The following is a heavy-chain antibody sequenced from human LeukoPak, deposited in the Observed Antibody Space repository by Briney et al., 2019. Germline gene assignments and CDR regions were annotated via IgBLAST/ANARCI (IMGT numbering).Heavy chain of an antibody. CDR3: AILRSGWYFDN. V-gene: IGHV1-69-2*01. D-gene: IGHD6-19*01. J-gene: IGHJ4*02. CDR2: IDPEDGET. Sequence: ATVKISCKASGYPFTDHYIHWVHQAPGKGLAGMGQIDPEDGETIYAEKFQGRVTISADTSTDTGYMELSGLRPEDTAMFYCAILRSGWYFDNWGQGTLVTVSS. CDR1: GYPFTDHY.